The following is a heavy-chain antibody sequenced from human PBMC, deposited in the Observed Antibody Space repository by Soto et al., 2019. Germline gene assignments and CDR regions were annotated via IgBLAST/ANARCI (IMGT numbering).Heavy chain of an antibody. J-gene: IGHJ5*02. D-gene: IGHD6-19*01. Sequence: PSETLSLTCAVSGGSISGSYWWTCVRQPPGKGLEWIGEIWHSGNSNYNPSLKSRVTISVDTSKNQFSLKLSSVTAADTAVYYCARVSSSGWYDWFDPWGQGTLVTVSS. CDR2: IWHSGNS. V-gene: IGHV4-4*02. CDR3: ARVSSSGWYDWFDP. CDR1: GGSISGSYW.